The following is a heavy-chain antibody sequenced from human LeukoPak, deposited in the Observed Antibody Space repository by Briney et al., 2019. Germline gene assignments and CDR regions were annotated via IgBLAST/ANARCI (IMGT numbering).Heavy chain of an antibody. D-gene: IGHD4-17*01. CDR2: INPNSGVT. CDR1: GYTFTGYY. Sequence: GASLKVSCKASGYTFTGYYMHWVRQAPGQGLEWMGWINPNSGVTDYAQKFQGRVTMTRDTSISTAYMEVSSLRSDDTDVYYCARDFGRAYGDKFDYWGQGTLVTVSS. V-gene: IGHV1-2*02. J-gene: IGHJ4*02. CDR3: ARDFGRAYGDKFDY.